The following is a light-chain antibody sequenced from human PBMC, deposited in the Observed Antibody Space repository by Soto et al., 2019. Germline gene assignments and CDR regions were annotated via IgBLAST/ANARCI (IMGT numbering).Light chain of an antibody. CDR2: GAS. CDR1: QSVSSSY. Sequence: EIVLTQSPGALYLSPGERATLSCGASQSVSSSYLAWYQQKPGQAPRLLIYGASTRATGIPDRFSGSGSGTDFTLTISRLEPEDIAVYYCQQYGSSPRTFGQGTKVEIK. V-gene: IGKV3-20*01. CDR3: QQYGSSPRT. J-gene: IGKJ1*01.